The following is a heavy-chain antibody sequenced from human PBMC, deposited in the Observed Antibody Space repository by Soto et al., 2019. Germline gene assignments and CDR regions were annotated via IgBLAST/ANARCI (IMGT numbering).Heavy chain of an antibody. D-gene: IGHD2-21*01. J-gene: IGHJ1*01. Sequence: TSETLSLTCTVSGGSIRGSSYYWGWIRQAPGKGLEWIGSVYYSGSTYYNPSLKSRVTVSADTSKNQFSLKLTSVTAADTALYYCASNSYRTWGQGILGTVSS. CDR3: ASNSYRT. V-gene: IGHV4-39*01. CDR2: VYYSGST. CDR1: GGSIRGSSYY.